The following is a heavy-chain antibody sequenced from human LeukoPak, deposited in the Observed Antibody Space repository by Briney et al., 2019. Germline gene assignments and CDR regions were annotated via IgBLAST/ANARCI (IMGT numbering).Heavy chain of an antibody. CDR1: GFTFSSYA. J-gene: IGHJ4*02. Sequence: HPGGSLRLSCAASGFTFSSYAMSWVRQAPGKGLEWVSYIGTSSRSIYYADSVKGRFTISRDNAKNSLYLQMNSLRDEDTAVYYCAFRGFDYWGQGTLVTVSS. CDR2: IGTSSRSI. CDR3: AFRGFDY. V-gene: IGHV3-48*02.